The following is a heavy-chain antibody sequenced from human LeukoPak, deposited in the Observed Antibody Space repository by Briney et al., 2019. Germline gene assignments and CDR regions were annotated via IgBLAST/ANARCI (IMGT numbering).Heavy chain of an antibody. Sequence: AGGSLRLSCAASGFTFSSYSMNWVRQAPGKGLEWVSSISSSSSYIYYADSVKGRFTISRDNAKNSLYLQMNSLRAEDTAVYYCARVVRVIDYYDSSGYYGPKWGQGTLVTVSS. CDR3: ARVVRVIDYYDSSGYYGPK. D-gene: IGHD3-22*01. CDR1: GFTFSSYS. CDR2: ISSSSSYI. J-gene: IGHJ4*02. V-gene: IGHV3-21*01.